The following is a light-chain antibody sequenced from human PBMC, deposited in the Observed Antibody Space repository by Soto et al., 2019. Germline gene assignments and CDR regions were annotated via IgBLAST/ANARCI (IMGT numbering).Light chain of an antibody. J-gene: IGLJ1*01. CDR3: CSYAGGSTYV. CDR2: EVS. CDR1: SSDVGAYNR. Sequence: QSALTQPPSASGSPGQSVTISCTGTSSDVGAYNRVSWYQHHPGKAPKLMIYEVSKRPSGVPDRFSGSKSGNTASLTVSGLQAEDEADYYCCSYAGGSTYVFGTGTKLTVL. V-gene: IGLV2-8*01.